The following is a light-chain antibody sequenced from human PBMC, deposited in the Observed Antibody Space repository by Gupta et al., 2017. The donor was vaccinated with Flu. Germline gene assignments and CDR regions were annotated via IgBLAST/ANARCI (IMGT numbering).Light chain of an antibody. CDR2: EGA. V-gene: IGKV2D-29*01. J-gene: IGKJ3*01. CDR3: MQRIQLPLT. CDR1: QSLLHSDGKAR. Sequence: DIVMTQTPLSLSVTPGQPASISCKSSQSLLHSDGKARLFSYLQKPGQPPHVLIYEGAKRFSGVPDRFSGSGSGTEFTLQISRVAAEDVGVYYCMQRIQLPLTLGPGTKVDIK.